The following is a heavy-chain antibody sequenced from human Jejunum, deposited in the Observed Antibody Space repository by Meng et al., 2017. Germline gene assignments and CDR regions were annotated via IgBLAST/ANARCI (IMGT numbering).Heavy chain of an antibody. D-gene: IGHD3-22*01. V-gene: IGHV4-4*07. Sequence: SETLSLTCTVSGFTISRYYWRWIRQSAAKGLEWIGCIYPSGNTVYNPSLKSRVTMSVDTSNSQFSLKMSSLTAADTAVYYCARGINYLDSIGYPGAHFDYWGQGTLVTVSS. CDR2: IYPSGNT. J-gene: IGHJ4*02. CDR3: ARGINYLDSIGYPGAHFDY. CDR1: GFTISRYY.